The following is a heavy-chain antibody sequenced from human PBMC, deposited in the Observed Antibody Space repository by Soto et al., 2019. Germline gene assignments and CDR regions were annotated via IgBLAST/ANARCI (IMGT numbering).Heavy chain of an antibody. CDR2: ISPYTGNT. V-gene: IGHV1-18*01. J-gene: IGHJ6*02. CDR3: VMVDNYVTPTPQDV. CDR1: GYIFVNYG. D-gene: IGHD3-16*01. Sequence: QVQLVQSGDEVKKPGASVKVSCKASGYIFVNYGIAWVRQAPGQGLEWMGWISPYTGNTHSATKVQGRLTMTTDTSTRTAYMDRRRLTSDDTAVYYCVMVDNYVTPTPQDVWGQGTTVTVSS.